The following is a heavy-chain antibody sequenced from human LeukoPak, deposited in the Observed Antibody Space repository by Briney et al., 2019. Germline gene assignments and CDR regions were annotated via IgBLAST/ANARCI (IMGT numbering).Heavy chain of an antibody. D-gene: IGHD5-12*01. J-gene: IGHJ4*02. CDR3: VKDHLVGYSGYDRRFDY. CDR2: ISSSGSTI. CDR1: GFTFSSYE. Sequence: GGSLRLSCAASGFTFSSYEMNWVRQAPGKGLEWVSYISSSGSTIYYADSVKGRFTISRDNAKNSLYLQMNSLRAEDTAVYYCVKDHLVGYSGYDRRFDYWGQGTLVTVSS. V-gene: IGHV3-48*03.